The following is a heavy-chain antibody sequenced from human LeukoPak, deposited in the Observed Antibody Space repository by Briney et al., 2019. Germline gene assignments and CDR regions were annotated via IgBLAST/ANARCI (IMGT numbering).Heavy chain of an antibody. J-gene: IGHJ4*02. V-gene: IGHV1-18*01. CDR1: GYTFTSYG. CDR2: IGPNNGNT. CDR3: ARDSGGRGHFDL. Sequence: ASVKVSCKASGYTFTSYGISWVRQAPGQGLEWMGWIGPNNGNTNYAQNLQGRVTMTTDTSTGTAYMELRSLRSDDTAVYYCARDSGGRGHFDLWGQGTLVTVSS. D-gene: IGHD3-16*01.